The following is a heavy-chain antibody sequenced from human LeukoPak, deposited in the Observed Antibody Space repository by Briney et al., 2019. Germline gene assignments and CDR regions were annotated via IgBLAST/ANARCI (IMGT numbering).Heavy chain of an antibody. CDR3: AKDEATSGGGLAS. Sequence: PGGSLRLSCAASGFTVSGTHMSWVRQAPGPGLEWVSAMYTGGTTYYADSVHGRFTISRDNSKSTLYLQLNSLRAEDTAVYYCAKDEATSGGGLASWGQGTLVTVSS. V-gene: IGHV3-53*01. D-gene: IGHD3-16*01. CDR2: MYTGGTT. CDR1: GFTVSGTH. J-gene: IGHJ4*02.